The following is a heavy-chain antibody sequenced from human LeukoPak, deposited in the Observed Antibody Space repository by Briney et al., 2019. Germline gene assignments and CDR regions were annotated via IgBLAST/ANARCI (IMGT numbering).Heavy chain of an antibody. V-gene: IGHV3-30*02. CDR3: ATPFWELRGQGP. D-gene: IGHD1-26*01. J-gene: IGHJ5*02. CDR2: IWYDGSNK. Sequence: GGSLRLSCAASGFTFSSCGMHWVRQAPGKGLEWVAVIWYDGSNKYYADSVKGRFTISRDNSKNTLYLQMNSLRAEDTAVYYCATPFWELRGQGPWGQGTLVTVSS. CDR1: GFTFSSCG.